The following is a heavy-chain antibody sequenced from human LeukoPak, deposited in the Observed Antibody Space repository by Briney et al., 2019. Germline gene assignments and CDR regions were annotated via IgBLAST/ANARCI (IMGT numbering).Heavy chain of an antibody. J-gene: IGHJ4*02. CDR2: INHSGST. Sequence: SETLSLTCAVYGGSFNNYYWSWIRQPPGQGLEWIGEINHSGSTNYNPSLKGRVTISVDTSKNQFSLKLSSVTAADTAVYYCARHTTVVPPHYFDYWGQGTLVTVSS. CDR3: ARHTTVVPPHYFDY. D-gene: IGHD4-23*01. CDR1: GGSFNNYY. V-gene: IGHV4-34*01.